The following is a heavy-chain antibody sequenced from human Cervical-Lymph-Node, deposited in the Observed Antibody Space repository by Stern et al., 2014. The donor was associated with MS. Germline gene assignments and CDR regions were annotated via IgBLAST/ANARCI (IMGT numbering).Heavy chain of an antibody. CDR2: IHHGGST. J-gene: IGHJ3*02. Sequence: QVQLQESGPGLVKPSQTLSLICTVSGDSISSDDFFWSWIRHHPGKGLEWIGYIHHGGSTYYNPSLKSRIIISIDTSKNQFSLKLTSVTAADSAVYYCAKVGYGGPPKLGAFHIWGRGTMVTVS. V-gene: IGHV4-31*03. CDR3: AKVGYGGPPKLGAFHI. D-gene: IGHD4-23*01. CDR1: GDSISSDDFF.